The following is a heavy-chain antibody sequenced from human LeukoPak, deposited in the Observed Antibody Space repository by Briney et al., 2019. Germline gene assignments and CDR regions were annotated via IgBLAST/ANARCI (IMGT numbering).Heavy chain of an antibody. Sequence: GGSLRLSCADSGFTFSSYWMHWVRQAPGKGLMWVSRINTDGSSSNYAGSVKGRFTISRDNAQNSLFLQMNSLSAEDTAVYYCARGAHDLLTTYYHFDSWGQGALVTVSS. CDR2: INTDGSSS. CDR3: ARGAHDLLTTYYHFDS. V-gene: IGHV3-74*01. D-gene: IGHD3-9*01. J-gene: IGHJ4*02. CDR1: GFTFSSYW.